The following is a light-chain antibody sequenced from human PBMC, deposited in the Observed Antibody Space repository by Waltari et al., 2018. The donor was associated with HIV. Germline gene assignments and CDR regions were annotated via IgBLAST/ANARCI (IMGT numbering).Light chain of an antibody. V-gene: IGLV2-23*02. J-gene: IGLJ1*01. Sequence: QSALTQPAYVSGSLGQSISISCSGSSSDLGLYNLVSWYQVSPGKAPKLIIHEVNKRPSGVSDRFSGSKSGKTASLTISGLQTEDEADYYCCSYAGDSNYVFGTGTKVTVL. CDR2: EVN. CDR3: CSYAGDSNYV. CDR1: SSDLGLYNL.